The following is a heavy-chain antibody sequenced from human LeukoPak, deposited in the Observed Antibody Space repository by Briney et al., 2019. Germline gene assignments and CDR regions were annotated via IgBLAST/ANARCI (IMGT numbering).Heavy chain of an antibody. V-gene: IGHV4-39*01. Sequence: SETLSLTRTVSGGSISSSSYYWGWIRQPPGKGLEWIGSIYYSGSTYYNPSLKSRVTISVDTSKNQFPLKLSSVTAADTAVYYCARTSSSGLVGGYYFDYWGQGTLVTVSS. CDR1: GGSISSSSYY. CDR3: ARTSSSGLVGGYYFDY. CDR2: IYYSGST. J-gene: IGHJ4*02. D-gene: IGHD6-19*01.